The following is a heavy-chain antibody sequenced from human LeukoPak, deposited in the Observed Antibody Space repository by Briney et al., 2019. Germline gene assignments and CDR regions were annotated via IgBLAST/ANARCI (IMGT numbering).Heavy chain of an antibody. CDR2: ISGSGSTI. J-gene: IGHJ4*02. CDR3: ARDGPNWDVDY. CDR1: GFNFSSYE. D-gene: IGHD7-27*01. Sequence: AGGSLRLSCAVSGFNFSSYEMNWIRQAPGKRLEWVSYISGSGSTIFYADSVKGRFTISRDNAKNSLYLQMNSLRAEDTAFYYCARDGPNWDVDYWGQGTLVTVSS. V-gene: IGHV3-48*03.